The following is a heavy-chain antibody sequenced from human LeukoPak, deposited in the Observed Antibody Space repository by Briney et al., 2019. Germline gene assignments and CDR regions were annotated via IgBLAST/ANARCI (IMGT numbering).Heavy chain of an antibody. CDR3: ARAYNWNDKFDY. J-gene: IGHJ4*02. CDR1: GCTFTSYY. CDR2: INPSGGST. V-gene: IGHV1-46*01. D-gene: IGHD1-1*01. Sequence: ASVKVSCKASGCTFTSYYMHWVRQAPGQGLEWMGVINPSGGSTSYEQKFQGRVTMTRDTSTSTVYMDLSSLRSEDTAVYYCARAYNWNDKFDYWGQGTLVTVSS.